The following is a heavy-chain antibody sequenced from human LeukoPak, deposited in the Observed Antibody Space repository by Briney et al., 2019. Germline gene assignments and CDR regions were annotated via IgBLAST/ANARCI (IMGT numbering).Heavy chain of an antibody. CDR2: IYSGGET. D-gene: IGHD1-1*01. V-gene: IGHV3-53*01. CDR1: GFTVSSRC. Sequence: PGGSLRLSCAASGFTVSSRCMSWVRQAPGKGLEWVSVIYSGGETYYVDSVKGRFTISRDNSKNTLDLQMNSLRAEDTAVYYCASGRWNDGIATWGQGTLVTVSS. J-gene: IGHJ5*02. CDR3: ASGRWNDGIAT.